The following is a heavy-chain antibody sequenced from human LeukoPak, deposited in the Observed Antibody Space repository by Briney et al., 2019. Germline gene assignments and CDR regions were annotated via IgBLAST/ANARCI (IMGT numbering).Heavy chain of an antibody. D-gene: IGHD4-17*01. V-gene: IGHV4-59*08. CDR2: VYYSGSI. Sequence: PSETLSLTCTVSGGFINDYYWNWIRQPPGQGLEWIGYVYYSGSINYNPSLKSRATISVDTPKNQFSLKLSSVTAADTAVYYCARHTTTVTTNAFDIWGQGTMVTVSS. CDR3: ARHTTTVTTNAFDI. CDR1: GGFINDYY. J-gene: IGHJ3*02.